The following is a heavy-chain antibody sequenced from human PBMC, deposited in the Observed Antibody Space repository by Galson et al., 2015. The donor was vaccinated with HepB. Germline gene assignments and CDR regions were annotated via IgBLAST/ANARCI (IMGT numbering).Heavy chain of an antibody. V-gene: IGHV3-33*01. Sequence: SLRLSCTASGFTFSSYGTHWVRQAPGKGLEWVAVIWYDGSNKYYADSVKGRFTISRDNSKNTLYLQMNSLRAEDTAVYYCARAPPYSSGWLDYWGQGTLVTVSS. CDR2: IWYDGSNK. CDR3: ARAPPYSSGWLDY. J-gene: IGHJ4*02. CDR1: GFTFSSYG. D-gene: IGHD6-19*01.